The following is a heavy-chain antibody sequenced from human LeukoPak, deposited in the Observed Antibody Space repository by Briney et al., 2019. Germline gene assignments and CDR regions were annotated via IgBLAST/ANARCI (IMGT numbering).Heavy chain of an antibody. CDR1: GGTFSSYA. J-gene: IGHJ4*02. CDR2: IIPIFGTA. Sequence: ASVKVSCKASGGTFSSYAISWVRQAPGQGLEWMGGIIPIFGTANYAQKFQGRVTITADKSTSTAYMELSSLRSEDTTVYYCARGYSGYDPLGYWGQGTLVTVSS. CDR3: ARGYSGYDPLGY. V-gene: IGHV1-69*06. D-gene: IGHD5-12*01.